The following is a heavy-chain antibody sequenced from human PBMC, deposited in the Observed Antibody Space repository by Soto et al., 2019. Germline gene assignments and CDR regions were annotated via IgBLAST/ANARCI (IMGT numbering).Heavy chain of an antibody. Sequence: GESLKISCKGSGYNFAGYWIAWVRQMPGKGLELMGIIYPSDSDTRYRPSFQGQVTISADKSISSAYLQWSSLRASDTAMYYCARGGVSTRTFDYWGQGTPVTVAS. D-gene: IGHD3-3*01. CDR2: IYPSDSDT. V-gene: IGHV5-51*01. CDR1: GYNFAGYW. J-gene: IGHJ4*02. CDR3: ARGGVSTRTFDY.